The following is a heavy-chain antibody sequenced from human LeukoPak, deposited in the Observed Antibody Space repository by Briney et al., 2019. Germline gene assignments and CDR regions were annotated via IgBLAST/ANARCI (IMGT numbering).Heavy chain of an antibody. J-gene: IGHJ4*02. CDR3: ARALDS. Sequence: PGGSLRLSCAASGFTFSAYSMNGVGQAPGKGLEWVSYSSSSSGVIYYADSVKGRFTISRHNSKNTLYLQMNSLRAEDTAVYYCARALDSWGRGTLVTVSS. CDR2: SSSSSGVI. V-gene: IGHV3-48*01. CDR1: GFTFSAYS.